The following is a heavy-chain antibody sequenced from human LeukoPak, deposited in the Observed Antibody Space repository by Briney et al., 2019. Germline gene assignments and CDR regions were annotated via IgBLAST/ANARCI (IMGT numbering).Heavy chain of an antibody. Sequence: GASVKVSCKASGYTFTSYGISWVRQAPGQGLEWMGWISAYNGNTNYAQKLQGRVTMTTDTSTSTAYMELRSLRSDDTAVYYCAREPRVATIRDAFDIWGQGTMVTVSS. V-gene: IGHV1-18*01. CDR2: ISAYNGNT. J-gene: IGHJ3*02. CDR1: GYTFTSYG. CDR3: AREPRVATIRDAFDI. D-gene: IGHD5-24*01.